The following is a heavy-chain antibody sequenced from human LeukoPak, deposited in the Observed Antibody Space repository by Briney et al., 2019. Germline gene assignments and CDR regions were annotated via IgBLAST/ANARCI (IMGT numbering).Heavy chain of an antibody. CDR1: GFTFSAFW. Sequence: PGGSLRLSCAASGFTFSAFWMHWVRQAQGKGLVWVSRINSDGSSTTYADSVKGRYTVSRDNAKNTLYLQMDSLRAEDSAVYYCARGLVHDTSGYYSDYWGQGILVTVSS. CDR3: ARGLVHDTSGYYSDY. D-gene: IGHD3-22*01. J-gene: IGHJ4*02. CDR2: INSDGSST. V-gene: IGHV3-74*01.